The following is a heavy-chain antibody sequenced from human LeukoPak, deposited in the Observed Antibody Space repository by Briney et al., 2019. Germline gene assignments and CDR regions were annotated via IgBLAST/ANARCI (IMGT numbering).Heavy chain of an antibody. J-gene: IGHJ4*02. CDR1: GFIFNDAW. CDR3: TTDTRRVVVPK. Sequence: GGSLRLSCAASGFIFNDAWMSWVRQAPGKGLEWVGRIKRKTDGGTTDYAAPVKGRFSISRDDSKTSLYLQMNNLQTEDTAVYYCTTDTRRVVVPKWGQGTLVTVSS. V-gene: IGHV3-15*01. CDR2: IKRKTDGGTT. D-gene: IGHD2-15*01.